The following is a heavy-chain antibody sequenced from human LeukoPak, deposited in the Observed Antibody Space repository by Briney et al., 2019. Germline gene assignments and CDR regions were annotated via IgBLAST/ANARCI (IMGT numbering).Heavy chain of an antibody. CDR3: ARAHVDTAMDFDY. D-gene: IGHD5-18*01. J-gene: IGHJ4*02. CDR1: GFTFSSYS. CDR2: ISSSSSTI. Sequence: GGSLRLSCAASGFTFSSYSMNWVRQAPGKGLEWVSYISSSSSTIYYADSVKGRFTISRDNAKNSLHLQMNSLRDEDTAVYYCARAHVDTAMDFDYWGQGTLVTVSS. V-gene: IGHV3-48*02.